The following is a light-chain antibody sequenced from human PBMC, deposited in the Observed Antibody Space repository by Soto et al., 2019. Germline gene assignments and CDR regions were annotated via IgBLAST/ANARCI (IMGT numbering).Light chain of an antibody. V-gene: IGLV2-14*01. CDR1: SSDVGNNNY. J-gene: IGLJ1*01. CDR2: DIN. Sequence: QSALTQPASVSGSPGQSITISCTGTSSDVGNNNYVSWYQHHPGRAPKLMLYDINIRPSGVSYRFSGSKSGNTASLTISGLQAEDEGDYYCSSYTSSTSYVFGIGTKLTVL. CDR3: SSYTSSTSYV.